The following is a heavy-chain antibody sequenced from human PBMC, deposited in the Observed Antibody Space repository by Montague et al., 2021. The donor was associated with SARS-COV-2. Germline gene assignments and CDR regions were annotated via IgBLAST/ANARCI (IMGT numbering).Heavy chain of an antibody. Sequence: SETLSLTCTVSGGSISSSTYYWGWIRQPPGKGLEWIGSIDHSGSTYYNPCLETRVTISVDTSKNQFSLKLSSVTAADTAVFYRARHGYTKVWSGMDVWGQGITVTVSS. J-gene: IGHJ6*02. CDR1: GGSISSSTYY. CDR2: IDHSGST. CDR3: ARHGYTKVWSGMDV. V-gene: IGHV4-39*01. D-gene: IGHD6-13*01.